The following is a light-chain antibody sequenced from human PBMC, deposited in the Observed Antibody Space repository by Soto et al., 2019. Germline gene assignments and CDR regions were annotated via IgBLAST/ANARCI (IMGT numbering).Light chain of an antibody. Sequence: QSVLTQPPSMSGAPGQRVTISCTGTSSNIGAGYGVHWYQQLPGTAPKLLIYGNNNRPSGVPDRFAGSKSGTSASLDITGLHAEDEADYYCQSYDNSLSGYVFGTGTKVTVL. CDR3: QSYDNSLSGYV. J-gene: IGLJ1*01. CDR2: GNN. V-gene: IGLV1-40*01. CDR1: SSNIGAGYG.